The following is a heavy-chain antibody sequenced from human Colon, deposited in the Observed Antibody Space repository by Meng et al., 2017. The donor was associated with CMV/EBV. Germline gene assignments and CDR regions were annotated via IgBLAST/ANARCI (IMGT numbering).Heavy chain of an antibody. V-gene: IGHV4-4*07. J-gene: IGHJ4*02. CDR1: GGSISTSY. CDR2: ISTNRNT. Sequence: QRQGVGPELVNPAQTLSPPCTLAGGSISTSYWSWIRQPAGEGLEWLGRISTNRNTDYNPPLNSRATIWLDTSNNQFSLKLTSVTSAETAVYYCVRGGYSGTQTGGVQEYWGQGTLVTVSS. D-gene: IGHD5-12*01. CDR3: VRGGYSGTQTGGVQEY.